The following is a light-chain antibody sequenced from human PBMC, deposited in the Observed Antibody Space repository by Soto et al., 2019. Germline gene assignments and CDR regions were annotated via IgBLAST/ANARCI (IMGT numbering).Light chain of an antibody. V-gene: IGKV4-1*01. Sequence: DIVMTQSPDSLAVSLGERATINCKSSQSVLYSSNNKNYLAWYQQKPGQPPKLLIYWASTRESGVPDRFRGSGSGTDFTLTISRLQAEDVAVYYCQQYYSTLWTCGQGTKVEIK. CDR3: QQYYSTLWT. J-gene: IGKJ1*01. CDR2: WAS. CDR1: QSVLYSSNNKNY.